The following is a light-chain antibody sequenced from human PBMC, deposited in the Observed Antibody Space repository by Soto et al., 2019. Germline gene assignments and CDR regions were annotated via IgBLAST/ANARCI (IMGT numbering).Light chain of an antibody. CDR3: QQYNSWPLT. V-gene: IGKV3D-15*01. J-gene: IGKJ4*01. CDR1: QSIRSN. Sequence: EIVMTQSPATLSVSPGERVTLSCRASQSIRSNLAWYQQQPGQTPRLLIYGASTRATDIPARFSGSGSGTEFTLTVSSLQSEDFAVYDCQQYNSWPLTFSGGTKVEIK. CDR2: GAS.